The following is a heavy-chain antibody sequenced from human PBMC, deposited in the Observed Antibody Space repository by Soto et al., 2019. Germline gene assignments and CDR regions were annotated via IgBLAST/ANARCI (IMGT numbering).Heavy chain of an antibody. Sequence: QMQLHESGPGLVKPSETLSLTCNVSGDSIGRFYWSWIRQSAEKGLEWIGRVYSTGGTAYNPALKCRVTISLDRSNNHISLEMDSVTAADTAVYFCARDLSGTGLDIWGRGTRVTVSS. V-gene: IGHV4-4*07. J-gene: IGHJ6*02. CDR3: ARDLSGTGLDI. CDR2: VYSTGGT. CDR1: GDSIGRFY. D-gene: IGHD1-26*01.